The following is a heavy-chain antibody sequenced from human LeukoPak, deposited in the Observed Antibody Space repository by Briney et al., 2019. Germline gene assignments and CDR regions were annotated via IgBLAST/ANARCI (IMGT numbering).Heavy chain of an antibody. J-gene: IGHJ4*02. CDR1: GGSISSGSFY. CDR3: ARGYDWNGYQSRGFDY. CDR2: IYPSGDS. V-gene: IGHV4-61*02. D-gene: IGHD3-3*01. Sequence: PSQTLSLTCTVSGGSISSGSFYWSWIRQTAGKGLEWIGRIYPSGDSQYSPSFRSRATISLDTRNQFSLKLSSVTAADTAVYFCARGYDWNGYQSRGFDYWGQGALVNVSS.